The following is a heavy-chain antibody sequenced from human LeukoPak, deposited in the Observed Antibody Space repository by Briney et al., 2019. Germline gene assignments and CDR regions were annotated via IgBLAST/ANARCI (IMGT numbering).Heavy chain of an antibody. V-gene: IGHV4-61*02. CDR3: ARNVEGYYDILTGYYLLGNFDY. CDR2: IYTSGST. CDR1: GGSISSGSYY. Sequence: PSETLSLTCTVSGGSISSGSYYWSWIRQPAGKGLEWIGRIYTSGSTNYNPSLKSRVTISVDTSKKQFSLKLSSVTAADTAVYYCARNVEGYYDILTGYYLLGNFDYWGQGTLVTVSS. J-gene: IGHJ4*02. D-gene: IGHD3-9*01.